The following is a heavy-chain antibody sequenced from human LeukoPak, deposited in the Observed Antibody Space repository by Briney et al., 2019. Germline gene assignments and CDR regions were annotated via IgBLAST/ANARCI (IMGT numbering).Heavy chain of an antibody. D-gene: IGHD3-22*01. CDR1: GGSFSGYY. CDR2: INHSGST. J-gene: IGHJ4*02. Sequence: SETLSLTCAVYGGSFSGYYWSWIRQPPGKGLEWIGEINHSGSTNYNPSLTSRVTISVDKSRNQFSLDLTSVTAADTAVYYCARTVLISSGYYLDYWGQGTLVTVSS. V-gene: IGHV4-34*01. CDR3: ARTVLISSGYYLDY.